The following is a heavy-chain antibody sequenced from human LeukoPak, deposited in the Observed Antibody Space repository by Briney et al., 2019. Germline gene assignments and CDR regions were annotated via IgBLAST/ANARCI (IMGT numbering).Heavy chain of an antibody. Sequence: PGGSLRLSCAASGFTFSSYSMNWVRQAPGKGLEGVSYISGSSSYIYYADSVKGRFTISRDNAKNSLYLQMNSLRAEDTAVYYCARDQTKWEPLRRRDYYYMDVWGKGTTVTVSS. D-gene: IGHD1-26*01. V-gene: IGHV3-21*01. J-gene: IGHJ6*03. CDR3: ARDQTKWEPLRRRDYYYMDV. CDR1: GFTFSSYS. CDR2: ISGSSSYI.